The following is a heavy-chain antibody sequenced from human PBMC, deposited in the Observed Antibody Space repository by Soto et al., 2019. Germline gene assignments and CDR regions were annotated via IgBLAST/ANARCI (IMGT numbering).Heavy chain of an antibody. CDR2: IYYSGST. Sequence: QVQLQESGPGLVKPSQTLSLTCTVSGASITSGGYYWSWIRQHPGKGLEWIGYIYYSGSTYYNPSLQSRVTIAVGTSKNQFSLTLSSVTAADTAVYYCTRSIQHWGQGTLVTVSS. CDR3: TRSIQH. J-gene: IGHJ1*01. CDR1: GASITSGGYY. V-gene: IGHV4-31*03.